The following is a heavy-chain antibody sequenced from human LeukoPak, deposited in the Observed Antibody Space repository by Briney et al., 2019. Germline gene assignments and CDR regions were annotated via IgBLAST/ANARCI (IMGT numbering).Heavy chain of an antibody. J-gene: IGHJ4*02. CDR1: GYTLTELS. CDR3: ATSYYDILTGYRPLDY. CDR2: FDPENGET. Sequence: GASVKVSCKVSGYTLTELSMHWVRQAPGKGLEWMGGFDPENGETIYAQKFQGRVTMTEDTSTDTAYMELSSLRSEDTAVYYCATSYYDILTGYRPLDYWGQGTLVTVSS. D-gene: IGHD3-9*01. V-gene: IGHV1-24*01.